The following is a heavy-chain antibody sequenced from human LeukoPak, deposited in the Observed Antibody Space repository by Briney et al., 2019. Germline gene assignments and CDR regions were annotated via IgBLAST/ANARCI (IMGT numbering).Heavy chain of an antibody. Sequence: PGGSLRLSCAASGFTFSDYYMSWIRQAPGKGLEWVSYISSSGSTIYYADSVKGRFTISRDNAKNSLYLRMNSLRAEDTAVYYCARDQGKAVAGTSFDYWGQGTLVTVSS. CDR3: ARDQGKAVAGTSFDY. J-gene: IGHJ4*02. V-gene: IGHV3-11*01. D-gene: IGHD6-19*01. CDR1: GFTFSDYY. CDR2: ISSSGSTI.